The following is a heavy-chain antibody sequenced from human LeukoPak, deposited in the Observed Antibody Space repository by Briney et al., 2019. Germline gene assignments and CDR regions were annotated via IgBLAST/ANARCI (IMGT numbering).Heavy chain of an antibody. J-gene: IGHJ4*02. V-gene: IGHV3-21*01. CDR2: ISSSSSYI. Sequence: PGGSLRLSCAASGFTFSSYDMHWVRQATGKGLECVSSISSSSSYIYYADSVKGRFTISRDNAKNSLYLQMNSLRAEDTAVYYCARVGGLGQGYCTNGVCYTPGLLDYWGQGTLVTVSS. D-gene: IGHD2-8*01. CDR1: GFTFSSYD. CDR3: ARVGGLGQGYCTNGVCYTPGLLDY.